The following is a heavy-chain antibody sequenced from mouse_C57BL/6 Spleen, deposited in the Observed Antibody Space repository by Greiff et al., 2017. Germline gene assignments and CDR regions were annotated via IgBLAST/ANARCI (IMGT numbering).Heavy chain of an antibody. CDR2: INPGSGGT. CDR1: GYAFTNYL. CDR3: ARSLYYGSPWYFDV. J-gene: IGHJ1*03. D-gene: IGHD1-1*01. Sequence: VQLQQSGAELVRPGTSVKVSCKASGYAFTNYLIEWVKQRPGQGLEWIGVINPGSGGTNYKEKFKGKATLTADKSSSTAYMQLSSLTSEDSAVYFCARSLYYGSPWYFDVWGTGTTVTVSS. V-gene: IGHV1-54*01.